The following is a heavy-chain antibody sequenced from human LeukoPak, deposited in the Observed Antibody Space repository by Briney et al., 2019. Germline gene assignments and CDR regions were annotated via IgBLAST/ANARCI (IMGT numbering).Heavy chain of an antibody. CDR1: GGTFRSYA. D-gene: IGHD4-11*01. V-gene: IGHV1-69*13. CDR2: IIPIFGTA. J-gene: IGHJ4*02. Sequence: SVKVSCKASGGTFRSYAISWVRQAPGQGLEWMGGIIPIFGTANYAQKFQGRVTITADESTSTAYMELRSLRSDDTAVYYCARDGISNIDYWGQGTLVTVSS. CDR3: ARDGISNIDY.